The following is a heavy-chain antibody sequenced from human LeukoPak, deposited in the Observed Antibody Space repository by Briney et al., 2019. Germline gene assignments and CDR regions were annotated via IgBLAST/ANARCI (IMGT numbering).Heavy chain of an antibody. D-gene: IGHD3-22*01. Sequence: GGSLRLSCAASGFTFSSYSMNWVRQAPGKGLEWVSSISSSSRDIYYADSVKGRFTISRDNAKNSLYLQVNSLRAEDTAVYYCARGSYYYDSSYWGPGTLVTVSS. V-gene: IGHV3-21*01. CDR3: ARGSYYYDSSY. CDR2: ISSSSRDI. CDR1: GFTFSSYS. J-gene: IGHJ4*02.